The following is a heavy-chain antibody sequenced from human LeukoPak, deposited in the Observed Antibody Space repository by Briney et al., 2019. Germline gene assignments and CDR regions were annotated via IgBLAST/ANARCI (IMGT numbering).Heavy chain of an antibody. CDR1: GFTFSDYY. CDR3: AGGGKYDYYYMDF. CDR2: ISSSGIAI. Sequence: PGGSLRLSCAASGFTFSDYYMTWIRQAPGKGLEWVSYISSSGIAIYYTDSVKGRFTISRDNAKNSLYLQMNSLTAEDTAVYYCAGGGKYDYYYMDFGCKGSTVTVSS. J-gene: IGHJ6*03. V-gene: IGHV3-11*04.